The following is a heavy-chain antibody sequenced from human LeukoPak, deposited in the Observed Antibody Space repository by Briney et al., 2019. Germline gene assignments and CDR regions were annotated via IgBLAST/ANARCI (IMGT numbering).Heavy chain of an antibody. CDR1: GFTFSNYA. V-gene: IGHV3-30*04. J-gene: IGHJ6*02. Sequence: GGSLRLSCAASGFTFSNYAMHWVRRAPGKGLEWVAVISYDGSYKFYADSVKGRFTISRDNSKNTLYLQMNSLRGEDTSFYFCAREPVSKWYQYAMDVWGQGTTVTVSS. CDR3: AREPVSKWYQYAMDV. CDR2: ISYDGSYK. D-gene: IGHD2-15*01.